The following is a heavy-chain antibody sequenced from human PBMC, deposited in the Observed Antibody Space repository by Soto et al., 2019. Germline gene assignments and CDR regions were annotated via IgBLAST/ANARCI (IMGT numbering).Heavy chain of an antibody. J-gene: IGHJ6*03. D-gene: IGHD2-2*01. CDR1: GGSISSYY. Sequence: SETLSLTCTVSGGSISSYYWSWIRQPPGKGLEWIGYIYYSGSTNYNPSLKSRVTISVDTSKNQFSLKLSSVTAADTAVYYCERGEVPAALNYYYRDVWGKGTTVTVSS. V-gene: IGHV4-59*01. CDR2: IYYSGST. CDR3: ERGEVPAALNYYYRDV.